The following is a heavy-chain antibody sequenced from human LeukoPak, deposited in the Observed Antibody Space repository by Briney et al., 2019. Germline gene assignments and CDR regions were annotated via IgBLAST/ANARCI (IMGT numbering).Heavy chain of an antibody. CDR3: AKRGVVIRVILVGFHKEAYYFDS. Sequence: GGSLRLSCAVSGITLSNYGMTWVRQAPGKGLEWVAGISDTGGRTDYADSVKGRFTISRDNPKNTLYLQMNSLRAEDTAVYFCAKRGVVIRVILVGFHKEAYYFDSWGQGALVTVSS. J-gene: IGHJ4*02. CDR2: ISDTGGRT. V-gene: IGHV3-23*01. CDR1: GITLSNYG. D-gene: IGHD3-22*01.